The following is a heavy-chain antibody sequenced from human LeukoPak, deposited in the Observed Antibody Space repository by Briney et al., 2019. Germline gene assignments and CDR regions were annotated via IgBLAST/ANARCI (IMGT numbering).Heavy chain of an antibody. CDR3: ARQPAYDSSGYCDY. V-gene: IGHV4-59*08. CDR1: GGSISISY. Sequence: SETLSLTCTVSGGSISISYWSWIRQPPGKGLEWIGYIYYSGSTNYNPSLKSRVTISVDTSKNQFSLKLSSVTAADTAVYYCARQPAYDSSGYCDYWGQGTLVTVSS. CDR2: IYYSGST. D-gene: IGHD3-22*01. J-gene: IGHJ4*02.